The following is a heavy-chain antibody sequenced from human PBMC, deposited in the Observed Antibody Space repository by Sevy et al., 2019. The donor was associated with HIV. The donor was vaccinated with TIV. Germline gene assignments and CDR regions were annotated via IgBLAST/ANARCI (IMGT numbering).Heavy chain of an antibody. D-gene: IGHD3-22*01. J-gene: IGHJ4*02. V-gene: IGHV3-23*01. CDR3: AKAMYXYXSXXXXX. CDR1: GFTFSSYA. CDR2: ISGSGGST. Sequence: GGSRRLSCAASGFTFSSYAMSWVRQAPGKGLEWVSAISGSGGSTYYADSVKGRFTISRDNSKNTLYLQMNSLRAEDTAVYYCAKAMYXYXSXXXXXWGXGTLVTVSS.